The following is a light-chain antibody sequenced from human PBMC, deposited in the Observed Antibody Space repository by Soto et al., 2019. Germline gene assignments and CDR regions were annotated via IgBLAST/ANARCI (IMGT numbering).Light chain of an antibody. V-gene: IGKV3-20*01. Sequence: EIVLTQSPGTLSLSPGERATLSCRASQSVTSTYLAWYQQKPGQAPRLLIYDASSRATGIPDRFSGSGSGTDFTLTISSLEPEDFAVYYCQQYGSSPPFTFGPGTKVDLK. CDR2: DAS. J-gene: IGKJ3*01. CDR1: QSVTSTY. CDR3: QQYGSSPPFT.